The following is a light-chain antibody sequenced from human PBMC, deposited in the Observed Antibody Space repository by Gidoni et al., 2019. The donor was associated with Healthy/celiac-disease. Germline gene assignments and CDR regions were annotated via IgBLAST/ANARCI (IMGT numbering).Light chain of an antibody. CDR2: AAS. Sequence: DIQMTQSPSSLSASVGDRVTITCRASQGISNYLAWYQQKPGKVPKLLIYAASTLQSGVPSRFSGSGSGTDFTLTISSLQPEDVATYYCQKYNSAPPWTSXQXTKVEIK. CDR3: QKYNSAPPWT. J-gene: IGKJ1*01. V-gene: IGKV1-27*01. CDR1: QGISNY.